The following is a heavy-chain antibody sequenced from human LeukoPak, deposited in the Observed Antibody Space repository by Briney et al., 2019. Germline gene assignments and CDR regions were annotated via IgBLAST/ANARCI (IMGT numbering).Heavy chain of an antibody. Sequence: GGSLRLSCAASGFTFSSYGMHWVRQALGKGLEWVAFIRYDGSNKYYADSVKGRFTISRDNSKNTLYLQMNSLRAEDTAVYYCAKDYGSIETSSGWSITYYYYYYYMDVWGKGTTVTVSS. J-gene: IGHJ6*03. CDR3: AKDYGSIETSSGWSITYYYYYYYMDV. CDR2: IRYDGSNK. CDR1: GFTFSSYG. D-gene: IGHD6-19*01. V-gene: IGHV3-30*02.